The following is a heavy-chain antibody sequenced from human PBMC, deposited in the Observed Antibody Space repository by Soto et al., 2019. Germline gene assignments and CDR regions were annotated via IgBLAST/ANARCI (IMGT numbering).Heavy chain of an antibody. CDR1: GYSFTSYW. D-gene: IGHD2-2*01. V-gene: IGHV5-51*01. Sequence: PGESLKISCKGSGYSFTSYWIGWVRQMPGKGLEWMGIIYPGDSDTRYSPSFQGQVTISADKSISTAYLQWSSLKASDTAMYYCARLREGGVVPAAPRGRFLGWFDPWGQGTLVTVSS. J-gene: IGHJ5*02. CDR2: IYPGDSDT. CDR3: ARLREGGVVPAAPRGRFLGWFDP.